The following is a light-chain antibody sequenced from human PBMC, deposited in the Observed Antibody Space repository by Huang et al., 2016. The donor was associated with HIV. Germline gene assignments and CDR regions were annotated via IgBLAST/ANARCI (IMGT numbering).Light chain of an antibody. V-gene: IGKV1-39*01. J-gene: IGKJ1*01. CDR2: ATS. CDR3: QQTYSTPRT. CDR1: QTISTY. Sequence: DIQMTQSPTSLSASVGDRLTITCRASQTISTYLNWYQQKPGKAPKLLIYATSTLQSGVPSRFSGSGSVTDFTLTISNLQPEDFATYYCQQTYSTPRTFGQGTKVEIE.